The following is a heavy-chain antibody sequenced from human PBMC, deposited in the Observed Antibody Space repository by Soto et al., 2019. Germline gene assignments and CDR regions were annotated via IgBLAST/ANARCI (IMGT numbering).Heavy chain of an antibody. CDR1: GFSISTYG. J-gene: IGHJ4*02. V-gene: IGHV3-23*01. CDR2: FSGGDGGT. D-gene: IGHD1-1*01. Sequence: EVQLLGSGGGLVQPGGSLRLSCAASGFSISTYGVTWVRQAPGKGLEWVSGFSGGDGGTHYADSVKGRFTISRDNSKNTAYLLMNSLRTDDTAVYYCARWNGFADYWGQGTRVTVSS. CDR3: ARWNGFADY.